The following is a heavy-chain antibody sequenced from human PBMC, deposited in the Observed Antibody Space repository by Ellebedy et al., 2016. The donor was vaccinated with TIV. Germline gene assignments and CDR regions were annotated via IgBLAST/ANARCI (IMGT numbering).Heavy chain of an antibody. CDR2: IYYSGST. D-gene: IGHD3-22*01. J-gene: IGHJ5*01. CDR1: GGSVSSGSYY. V-gene: IGHV4-61*01. CDR3: ARGRRYSDSSGYYLDS. Sequence: SETLSLTXTVSGGSVSSGSYYWSWIRQPPGKGLEWIGYIYYSGSTSYNPSLKSRVTISVDTSKNQFSLKLSSVTAADTAVYYCARGRRYSDSSGYYLDSWGQGTLVSVSS.